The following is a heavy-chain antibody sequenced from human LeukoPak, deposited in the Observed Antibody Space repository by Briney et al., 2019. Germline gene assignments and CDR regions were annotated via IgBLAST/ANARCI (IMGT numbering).Heavy chain of an antibody. D-gene: IGHD2-15*01. CDR1: GYIFTSYW. CDR3: ARRLRYCSGGSCYYFDY. CDR2: IYPGDSDT. V-gene: IGHV5-51*01. Sequence: GESLQISCEGSGYIFTSYWIGWVRQLPGKGLEWMGIIYPGDSDTRYSPSFQGQVTISADKSISTAYLQWSSLKASDTAMYYCARRLRYCSGGSCYYFDYWGQGTLVTVSS. J-gene: IGHJ4*02.